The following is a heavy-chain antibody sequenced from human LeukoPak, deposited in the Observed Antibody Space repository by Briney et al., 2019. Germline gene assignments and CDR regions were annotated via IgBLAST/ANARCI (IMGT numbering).Heavy chain of an antibody. CDR3: ARHPGYYYYYMDV. CDR2: IYHSGKT. D-gene: IGHD3-10*01. V-gene: IGHV4-38-2*02. CDR1: GYSISSGYY. Sequence: PSETLSLTCTVSGYSISSGYYWGWIRQPPGKGLEWIGSIYHSGKTYYNPSLKSRVSISLDTSKNHFSLKVSSVTAADTAVYYCARHPGYYYYYMDVWGKGTTVTISS. J-gene: IGHJ6*03.